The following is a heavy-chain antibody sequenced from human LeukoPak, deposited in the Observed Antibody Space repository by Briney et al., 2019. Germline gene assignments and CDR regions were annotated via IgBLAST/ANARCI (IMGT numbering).Heavy chain of an antibody. J-gene: IGHJ4*02. Sequence: PGGSLRLSCAASGFTFSDYYMSWIRQAPGKGLEWVSVIYSGGSTYYADSVKGRFTISRDISKNTLYLQMNNLRAEDTAVYYCARDGDCSGGSCYPSEAYWGQGTLVTVSS. D-gene: IGHD2-15*01. CDR3: ARDGDCSGGSCYPSEAY. CDR2: IYSGGST. CDR1: GFTFSDYY. V-gene: IGHV3-66*01.